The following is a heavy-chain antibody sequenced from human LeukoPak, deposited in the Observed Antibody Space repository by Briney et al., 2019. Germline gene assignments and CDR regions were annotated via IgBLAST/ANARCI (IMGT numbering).Heavy chain of an antibody. CDR3: ARDNSGDNGLHFDY. CDR1: GYTFTGYY. CDR2: INPNSGGT. J-gene: IGHJ4*02. Sequence: ASVNVSCKASGYTFTGYYMRWVRQAPGQGLEWMGRINPNSGGTNYAQKFQGRVTMTRDTSISTAYMELSRLRSDDTAVYYCARDNSGDNGLHFDYWGQGTLVTVSS. V-gene: IGHV1-2*06. D-gene: IGHD2-8*01.